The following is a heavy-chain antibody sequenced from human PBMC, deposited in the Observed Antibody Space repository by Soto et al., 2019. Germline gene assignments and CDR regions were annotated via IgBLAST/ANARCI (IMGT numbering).Heavy chain of an antibody. Sequence: PGGSLRLSCAASGCMFSNYGIHWVRQAPGRGLEWVAIIWYDGSNQYYVDSVKGRFSISRDNSKNTLYLQMNSLRAEDTAVYYCVRGRELRPYYFDYWGQGTLVTVSS. D-gene: IGHD1-7*01. V-gene: IGHV3-33*01. CDR3: VRGRELRPYYFDY. CDR1: GCMFSNYG. J-gene: IGHJ4*02. CDR2: IWYDGSNQ.